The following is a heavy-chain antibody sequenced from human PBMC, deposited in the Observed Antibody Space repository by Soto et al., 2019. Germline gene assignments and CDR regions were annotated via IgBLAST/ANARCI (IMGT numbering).Heavy chain of an antibody. CDR2: IIPIFGTA. D-gene: IGHD6-19*01. CDR1: GGTFSSYA. Sequence: QVQLVQSGAEVKKPGSSVKVSCKASGGTFSSYAISWVRQAPGQGLEWMGGIIPIFGTANYAQKFQGRVTITADESTSTAYMELSSLRSQDTAVYYFARVGWIRAVAGTIYGMDVWGQGTTVTVSS. V-gene: IGHV1-69*12. J-gene: IGHJ6*02. CDR3: ARVGWIRAVAGTIYGMDV.